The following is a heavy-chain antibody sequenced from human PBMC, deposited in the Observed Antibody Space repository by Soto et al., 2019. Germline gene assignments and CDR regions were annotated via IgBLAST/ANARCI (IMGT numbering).Heavy chain of an antibody. V-gene: IGHV3-11*06. D-gene: IGHD4-17*01. CDR1: GFTFSDYY. Sequence: GGSLRLSCAASGFTFSDYYMSWIRQAPGKGLEWVSYISSSSSYTNYADSVKGRFTISRDNAKNSLYLQMNSLRAEDTAVYYCARDRHGDYFNYYYYGMDGWGQGTTVTVSS. CDR3: ARDRHGDYFNYYYYGMDG. J-gene: IGHJ6*02. CDR2: ISSSSSYT.